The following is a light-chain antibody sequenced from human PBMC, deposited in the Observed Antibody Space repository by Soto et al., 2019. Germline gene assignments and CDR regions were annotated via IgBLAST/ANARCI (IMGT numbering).Light chain of an antibody. J-gene: IGKJ5*01. CDR3: QQYNSYPLT. V-gene: IGKV1-5*03. Sequence: DIQMTQSPSTLSASVADRVTITCRASQSISSLLAWYQQKPGRAPTLLIYKASTLESGVPSRFSGSGSGTEFSLTISSLQPDDSAPYYCQQYNSYPLTFGQGTRLEIK. CDR1: QSISSL. CDR2: KAS.